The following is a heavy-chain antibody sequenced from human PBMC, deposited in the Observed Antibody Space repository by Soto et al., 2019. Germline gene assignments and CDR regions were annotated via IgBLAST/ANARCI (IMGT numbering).Heavy chain of an antibody. J-gene: IGHJ4*01. Sequence: QVQLQESGPGLVKPSQTLSLTCTVSGGSISSGDYYWSWIRQPPGKGREWLGYIHYSGSTYYNPSLKSRVTLSVDTSKNQFSLKLSSVTAADTAVYYCAFSQQRAIFDYWGHGTLVTVSS. CDR2: IHYSGST. V-gene: IGHV4-30-4*01. D-gene: IGHD6-25*01. CDR1: GGSISSGDYY. CDR3: AFSQQRAIFDY.